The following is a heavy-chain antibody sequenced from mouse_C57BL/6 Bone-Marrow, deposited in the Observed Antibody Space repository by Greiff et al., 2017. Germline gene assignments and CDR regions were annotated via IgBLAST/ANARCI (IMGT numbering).Heavy chain of an antibody. CDR1: GFNIKDDY. V-gene: IGHV14-4*01. CDR3: TLYYYGSYYFDY. Sequence: VQLPQSGAELVRPGASVKLSCTASGFNIKDDYMHWVKQRPEQGLEWIGWIDPENGDTESASKFQGKATITADTSSNTAYLQLSSLTSEDSAVYYFTLYYYGSYYFDYWGQGTTLTVSS. J-gene: IGHJ2*01. D-gene: IGHD1-1*01. CDR2: IDPENGDT.